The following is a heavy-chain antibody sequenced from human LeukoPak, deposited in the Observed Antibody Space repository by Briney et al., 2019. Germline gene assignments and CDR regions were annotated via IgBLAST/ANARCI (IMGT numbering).Heavy chain of an antibody. J-gene: IGHJ6*03. CDR2: IIPIFGTA. Sequence: GASVKVSCKASGGTFSSYAISWVRQAPGQGLEWMGGIIPIFGTANYAQKFQGRVTITADESTSTAYMELSSLRSEDTAVYYCARAIGTGTILYYMDVWGKGTTVTVSS. CDR3: ARAIGTGTILYYMDV. D-gene: IGHD1-7*01. CDR1: GGTFSSYA. V-gene: IGHV1-69*13.